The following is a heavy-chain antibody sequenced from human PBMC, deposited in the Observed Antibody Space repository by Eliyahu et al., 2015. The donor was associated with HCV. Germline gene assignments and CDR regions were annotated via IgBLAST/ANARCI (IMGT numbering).Heavy chain of an antibody. CDR1: GGSFSGYY. V-gene: IGHV4-34*01. CDR2: INHSGST. CDR3: ARGSPTRFYYYAEGLWAHYDSSGYHY. J-gene: IGHJ4*02. Sequence: QVQLQQWGAGLLKPSETLSLTCAVYGGSFSGYYWSWIRQPPGKGLEWIGEINHSGSTQYHPSLKSRVTISVDTSKNQFSLKLSSVTAADTAVYYCARGSPTRFYYYAEGLWAHYDSSGYHYWGQGTLVTVSS. D-gene: IGHD3-22*01.